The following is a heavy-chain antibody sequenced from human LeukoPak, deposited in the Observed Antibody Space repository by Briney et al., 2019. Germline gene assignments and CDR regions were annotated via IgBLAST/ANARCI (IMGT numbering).Heavy chain of an antibody. J-gene: IGHJ4*02. Sequence: GGSLRLSCAASGFTFSSYGMSWVRQAPGKGLEWVSGTSGSGGNTYYADSEKGRFTISRDNSKNTLYLQMNSLRAEDTAVYYCAKDESCSGGSCYWDYWGQGTLVTVSS. CDR2: TSGSGGNT. D-gene: IGHD2-15*01. CDR1: GFTFSSYG. CDR3: AKDESCSGGSCYWDY. V-gene: IGHV3-23*01.